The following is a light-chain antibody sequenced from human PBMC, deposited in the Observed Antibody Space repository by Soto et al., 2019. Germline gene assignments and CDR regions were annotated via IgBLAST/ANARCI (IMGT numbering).Light chain of an antibody. J-gene: IGLJ1*01. V-gene: IGLV2-14*01. CDR2: EVS. CDR1: SSDIGSYNH. Sequence: QSALTQPASVSGSLGQSITISCIGTSSDIGSYNHVAWYQQFPGKSPKLTIYEVSSRPSGVSSRFSGSKSGNTASLTISGLQAEDEADYYCIAYTGSSTSYVFGSGTKVTVL. CDR3: IAYTGSSTSYV.